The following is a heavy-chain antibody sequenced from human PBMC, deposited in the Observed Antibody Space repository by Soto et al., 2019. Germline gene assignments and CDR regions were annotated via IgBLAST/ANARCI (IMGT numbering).Heavy chain of an antibody. J-gene: IGHJ5*02. V-gene: IGHV3-21*01. CDR2: ISSSSSYI. CDR3: ARDPFPDATGQNWFDP. D-gene: IGHD4-4*01. Sequence: GGSLRLSCAASGFTFSSYSMNWVRQAPGKGLEWVSSISSSSSYIYYADSVKGRFTISRDNAKNSLYLQMNSLRAEDTAVYYCARDPFPDATGQNWFDPWGQGTLVTVSS. CDR1: GFTFSSYS.